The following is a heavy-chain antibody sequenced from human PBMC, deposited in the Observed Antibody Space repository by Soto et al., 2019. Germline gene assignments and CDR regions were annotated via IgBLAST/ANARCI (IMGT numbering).Heavy chain of an antibody. J-gene: IGHJ6*03. Sequence: GVSVKVSCKAPGYTFNGYYMHWVRQAPGQGLEWMGWINPNSGGTNYAQKFQGWVTMTRDTSISTAYMELSRLRSDDTAVYYCARGGYVTTVTTTNKYYYYYMDVWGKGTTVTVSS. CDR3: ARGGYVTTVTTTNKYYYYYMDV. D-gene: IGHD4-17*01. V-gene: IGHV1-2*04. CDR2: INPNSGGT. CDR1: GYTFNGYY.